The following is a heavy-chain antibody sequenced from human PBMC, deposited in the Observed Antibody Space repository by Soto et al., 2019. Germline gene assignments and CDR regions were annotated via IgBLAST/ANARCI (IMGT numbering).Heavy chain of an antibody. CDR2: IWYDGSNK. V-gene: IGHV3-33*01. CDR1: GFTFSSYG. D-gene: IGHD2-15*01. CDR3: ARDSYCSGGSCYPGFADD. J-gene: IGHJ4*02. Sequence: PGGSLRLSCAASGFTFSSYGMHWVRQAPGKGLEWVAVIWYDGSNKYYADSVKGRFTISRDNSKNTLYLQMNSLRAEDTAVYYCARDSYCSGGSCYPGFADDWGKGTQVTVPS.